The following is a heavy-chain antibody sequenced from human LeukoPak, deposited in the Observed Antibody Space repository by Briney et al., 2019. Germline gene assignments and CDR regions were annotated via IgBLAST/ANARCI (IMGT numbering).Heavy chain of an antibody. CDR1: GYTFTTDY. J-gene: IGHJ6*03. CDR2: INPSGGST. CDR3: ARARGSGSYYGHDYYYYYYMDV. D-gene: IGHD3-10*01. V-gene: IGHV1-46*01. Sequence: ASVKVSCKASGYTFTTDYIHWVRQAPGQGLEWMGIINPSGGSTTYAQKFRGRVIMTGDTSTSTVYMELRSLRSEDTAVYYCARARGSGSYYGHDYYYYYYMDVWGQGTTVTVSS.